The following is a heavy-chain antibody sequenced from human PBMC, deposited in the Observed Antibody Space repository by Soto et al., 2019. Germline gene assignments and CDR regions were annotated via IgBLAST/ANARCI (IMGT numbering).Heavy chain of an antibody. D-gene: IGHD6-13*01. V-gene: IGHV3-23*01. J-gene: IGHJ6*02. CDR2: VDGSGADT. Sequence: PGGSLRLSCAASGFTFSSHAMGWLRQAPGTGPEWVAFVDGSGADTSYADSVKGRFTISTDNSDNSLYLHMNNLRAEDSGRYYCAKVKAAAALGYTYPFDVWGQGTTVTVSS. CDR1: GFTFSSHA. CDR3: AKVKAAAALGYTYPFDV.